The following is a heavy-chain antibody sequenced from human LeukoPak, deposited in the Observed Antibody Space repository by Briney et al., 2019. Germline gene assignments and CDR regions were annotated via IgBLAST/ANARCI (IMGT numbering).Heavy chain of an antibody. J-gene: IGHJ6*04. CDR1: GFTFSTYG. V-gene: IGHV3-74*01. CDR2: INSDGSST. Sequence: GGTLRLSCGASGFTFSTYGMTWVRQAPGKGLVWVSRINSDGSSTSYADSVKGRFTISRDNAKNSLYLQMNSLRAEDTAVYYCAELGITMIGGVWGKGTTVTISS. CDR3: AELGITMIGGV. D-gene: IGHD3-10*02.